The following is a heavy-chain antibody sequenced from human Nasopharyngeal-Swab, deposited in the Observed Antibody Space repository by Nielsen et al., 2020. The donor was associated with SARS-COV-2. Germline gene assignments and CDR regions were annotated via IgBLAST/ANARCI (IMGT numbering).Heavy chain of an antibody. CDR2: ISSSSTI. V-gene: IGHV3-48*02. Sequence: WIRQPPGKGLEWVSYISSSSTIYYADSVKGRFTISRDNAKNSLYLQMNSLRDEDSAVYYCAREGGYRYGYRLYYYYGMDVWDQGTTVTVSS. J-gene: IGHJ6*02. CDR3: AREGGYRYGYRLYYYYGMDV. D-gene: IGHD5-18*01.